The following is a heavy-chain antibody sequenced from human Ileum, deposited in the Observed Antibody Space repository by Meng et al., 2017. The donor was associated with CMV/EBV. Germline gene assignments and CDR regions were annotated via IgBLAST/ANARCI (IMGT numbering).Heavy chain of an antibody. J-gene: IGHJ6*02. V-gene: IGHV3-30*02. CDR3: AKDLTPGVQAMDV. CDR1: GFTFSTYW. CDR2: IRYDGSNT. Sequence: GESLKISCAASGFTFSTYWLSWVRQAPGKGLEWVAIIRYDGSNTYYADSVKGRFTISRDNSKNTLYLQMNSLRAEDTAVYNCAKDLTPGVQAMDVWGQGTTVTVSS. D-gene: IGHD1-1*01.